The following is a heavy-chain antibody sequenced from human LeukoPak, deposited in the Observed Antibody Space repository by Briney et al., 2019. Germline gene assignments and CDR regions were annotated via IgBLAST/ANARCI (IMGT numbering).Heavy chain of an antibody. D-gene: IGHD3-10*01. V-gene: IGHV1-46*01. J-gene: IGHJ3*02. Sequence: ASVKVSCKASGYTFTSYYMHWVRQAPGQGLEWMGIINPSGGTTSYAQKFQGGVTMTRDTSTSTVYMELSSLRSEDTAVYYCARDRGYGSGNYDAFDIWGQGTMVTVSS. CDR3: ARDRGYGSGNYDAFDI. CDR1: GYTFTSYY. CDR2: INPSGGTT.